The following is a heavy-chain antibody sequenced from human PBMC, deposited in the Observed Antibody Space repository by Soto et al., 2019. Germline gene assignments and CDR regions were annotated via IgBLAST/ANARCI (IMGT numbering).Heavy chain of an antibody. Sequence: GASVKVSCKASGGTFSSYAISWVRQAPGQGLEWMGGIIPIFGTANYAQKFQGRVTITADESTSTAYMELSSLRSEDTAVYYCATHYGGNPFDYWGQGTLVTVSS. J-gene: IGHJ4*02. D-gene: IGHD4-17*01. CDR2: IIPIFGTA. CDR1: GGTFSSYA. CDR3: ATHYGGNPFDY. V-gene: IGHV1-69*13.